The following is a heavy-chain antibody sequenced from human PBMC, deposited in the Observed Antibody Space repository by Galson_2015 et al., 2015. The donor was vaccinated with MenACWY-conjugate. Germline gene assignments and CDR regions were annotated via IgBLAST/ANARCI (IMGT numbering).Heavy chain of an antibody. CDR2: INPGGSST. J-gene: IGHJ4*02. V-gene: IGHV3-74*01. CDR3: AKTRGASFYFDS. D-gene: IGHD1-26*01. Sequence: WVSRINPGGSSTTYADSVKDRFTISRDNAKNTLYLRMNSLRPEDTAVFYCAKTRGASFYFDSWGQGTLVTVSS.